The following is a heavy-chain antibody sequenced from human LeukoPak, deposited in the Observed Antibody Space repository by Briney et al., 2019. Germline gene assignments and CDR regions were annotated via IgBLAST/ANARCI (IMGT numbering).Heavy chain of an antibody. Sequence: ASVKVSCKASGYMFTNYDINWVRQATGQGLEWMGWMNPQSGNTGYAQKFRGRVTITRDTSITTAYMELSSLRSEDTAVYYCARGLNYSNFGSAYYYMDVWGKGTTVIVSS. CDR3: ARGLNYSNFGSAYYYMDV. J-gene: IGHJ6*03. CDR2: MNPQSGNT. D-gene: IGHD4-11*01. V-gene: IGHV1-8*03. CDR1: GYMFTNYD.